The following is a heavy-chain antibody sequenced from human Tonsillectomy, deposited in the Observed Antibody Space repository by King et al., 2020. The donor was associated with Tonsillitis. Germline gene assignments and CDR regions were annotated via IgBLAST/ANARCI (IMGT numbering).Heavy chain of an antibody. J-gene: IGHJ4*02. Sequence: VQLVESGAEVKKPGASVKVSCKASGYTFSSHYMHWVRQAPGQGLEWMGIINPSGGSTTYAQKFQGRVTMTRDTSTSTVYMELTGLTSEDTALDCCAREGGIGAAAAAVTDFDYWGKGTLVTVS. D-gene: IGHD6-13*01. CDR1: GYTFSSHY. V-gene: IGHV1-46*01. CDR3: AREGGIGAAAAAVTDFDY. CDR2: INPSGGST.